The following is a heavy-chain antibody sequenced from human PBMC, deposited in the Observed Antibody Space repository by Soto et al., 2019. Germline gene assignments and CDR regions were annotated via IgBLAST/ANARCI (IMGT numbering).Heavy chain of an antibody. V-gene: IGHV1-3*01. Sequence: ASVKLSCKACGYTFTSYAMHWVRQAPGQRLEWMGWINAGNGNTKYSQKFQGRVTITRDTSASTAYMELSSLRSEDTAVYYCARGCSGGSCYYFDYWGQGTLVTVSS. CDR2: INAGNGNT. D-gene: IGHD2-15*01. CDR3: ARGCSGGSCYYFDY. J-gene: IGHJ4*02. CDR1: GYTFTSYA.